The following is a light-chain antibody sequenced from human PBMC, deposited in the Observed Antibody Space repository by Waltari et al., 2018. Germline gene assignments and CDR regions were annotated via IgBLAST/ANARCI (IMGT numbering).Light chain of an antibody. CDR1: SSNIGTNS. CDR3: ATWDDSLSGVV. V-gene: IGLV1-47*01. Sequence: QSVLTQPPSASGTPGQGVTISCSGSSSNIGTNSVYWYQQLPGTAPKLPIFTNNQRPSGVPDRFSGSKSGTPASLAISGLRSEDEADYYCATWDDSLSGVVFGGGTKLTVL. J-gene: IGLJ2*01. CDR2: TNN.